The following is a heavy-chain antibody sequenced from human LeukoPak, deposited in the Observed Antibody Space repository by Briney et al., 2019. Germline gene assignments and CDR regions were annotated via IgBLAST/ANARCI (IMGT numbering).Heavy chain of an antibody. CDR1: GFTFGDYD. V-gene: IGHV3-7*01. Sequence: PGGSLRLSCSASGFTFGDYDMSWVRQAPGKGLEWVANIKQDGSEKYYVDSVKGRFTISRDNAKNSLYLQMNSLRAEDTAVYYCAREGLNDFDYWGQGTLVTVSS. CDR3: AREGLNDFDY. CDR2: IKQDGSEK. J-gene: IGHJ4*02.